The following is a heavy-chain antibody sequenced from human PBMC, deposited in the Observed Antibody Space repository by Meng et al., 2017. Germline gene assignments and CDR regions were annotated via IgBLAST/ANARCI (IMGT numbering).Heavy chain of an antibody. V-gene: IGHV4-4*02. CDR1: GVSISSSNW. CDR3: ARVVAATTLFLDY. J-gene: IGHJ4*02. Sequence: QVHAQESGPGLVKRSGTLSLTCAVSGVSISSSNWWSWVRQPPGKGLEWIGEIYHSGSTNYNPSLKSRVTISVDKSKNQFSLKLSSVTAADTAVYYCARVVAATTLFLDYWGQGTLVTVSS. D-gene: IGHD2-15*01. CDR2: IYHSGST.